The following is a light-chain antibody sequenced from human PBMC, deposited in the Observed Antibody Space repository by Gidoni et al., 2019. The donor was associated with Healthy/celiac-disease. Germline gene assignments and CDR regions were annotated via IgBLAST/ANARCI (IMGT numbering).Light chain of an antibody. CDR3: QHYNNWPPRRT. J-gene: IGKJ1*01. Sequence: EIVMTQSPATLSVSPGERATLSCRASQNINNNLAWYQQKPGQAPRPLIYGASTRATGIPARFSGSGSGTEFTRTISSLQSEDFAVYYCQHYNNWPPRRTFGQGTKVEIK. CDR2: GAS. V-gene: IGKV3-15*01. CDR1: QNINNN.